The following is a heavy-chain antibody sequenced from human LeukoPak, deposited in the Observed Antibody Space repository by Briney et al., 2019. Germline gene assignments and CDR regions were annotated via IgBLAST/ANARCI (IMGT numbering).Heavy chain of an antibody. CDR1: GYTFTSYG. D-gene: IGHD1-14*01. CDR3: ARDLDLDATGVFDY. CDR2: ISAYNGNT. J-gene: IGHJ4*02. V-gene: IGHV1-18*04. Sequence: GASVKVSCKASGYTFTSYGISWVRQAPGQGLEWMGWISAYNGNTNYAQKLQGRVTMTTDTSTSTAYMELRSLRSDDTAAYYCARDLDLDATGVFDYWGQGTLVTVSS.